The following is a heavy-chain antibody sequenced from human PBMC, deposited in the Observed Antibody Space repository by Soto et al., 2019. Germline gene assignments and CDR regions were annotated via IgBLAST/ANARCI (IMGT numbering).Heavy chain of an antibody. V-gene: IGHV3-23*01. CDR2: ISGNGANT. CDR3: AEGHPNYFGPGGGYYKAGGDY. J-gene: IGHJ4*02. CDR1: GLTFSTYA. Sequence: EVQLLGSGGGLVQPGGSLRLSCAASGLTFSTYAMSWVRQAPGKGLEWVSSISGNGANTYYTDSVKGRFIISRDSSKNILFPPMNGRRAEGTTLPYVAEGHPNYFGPGGGYYKAGGDYWGQGTLVTVSS. D-gene: IGHD3-10*01.